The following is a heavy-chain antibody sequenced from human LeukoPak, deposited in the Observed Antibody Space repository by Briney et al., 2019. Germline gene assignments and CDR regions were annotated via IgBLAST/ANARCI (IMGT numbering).Heavy chain of an antibody. CDR3: ARGVGSAFDI. V-gene: IGHV1-18*04. Sequence: GASVKVSCKASGFSFTTSGISWVRQVPGQGLEWMGWISANDGNTDYAQRLQGRVTMTTDTSTGTAYMEMRSLRFEDTAICYCARGVGSAFDIWGQGTMVTVSS. CDR1: GFSFTTSG. D-gene: IGHD2-15*01. CDR2: ISANDGNT. J-gene: IGHJ3*02.